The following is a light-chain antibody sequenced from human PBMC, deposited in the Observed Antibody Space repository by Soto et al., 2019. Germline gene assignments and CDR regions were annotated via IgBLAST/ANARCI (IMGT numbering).Light chain of an antibody. Sequence: EIVLTQSPDTLSLSPGERATLSCRASQNIYINSLAWYQQRPGQAPSRLIYGGSTRATAVPDRFSGSGSGTDFALTISRLEPEDFAVYYCQQYGAPPLTFGPGTKVD. CDR3: QQYGAPPLT. V-gene: IGKV3-20*01. J-gene: IGKJ3*01. CDR2: GGS. CDR1: QNIYINS.